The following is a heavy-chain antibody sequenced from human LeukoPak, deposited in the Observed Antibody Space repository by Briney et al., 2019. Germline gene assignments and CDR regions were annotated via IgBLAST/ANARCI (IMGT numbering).Heavy chain of an antibody. D-gene: IGHD4-17*01. J-gene: IGHJ4*02. CDR3: ARLTPVTNDY. CDR1: GFTFSGFE. CDR2: ITSDSTI. V-gene: IGHV3-48*03. Sequence: GGSLRLSCAASGFTFSGFEMNWVRQAPGKGLEWVSSITSDSTIYYADSVKGRFTISRDNAKNSLYLQMNSLRAEDTAVYFCARLTPVTNDYWGQGTLVIVSS.